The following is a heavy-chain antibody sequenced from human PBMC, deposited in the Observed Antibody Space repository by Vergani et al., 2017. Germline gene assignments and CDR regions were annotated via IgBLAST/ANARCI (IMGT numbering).Heavy chain of an antibody. Sequence: QVQLVQSGAEVKKPGSSVKVSCKASGGKFSRHAINWVRLAPGQGLECMGRIIPVLGKTKYAQDFQGRLTITADTSTSTAYMELTSLRSQDTAVYYCARDPRGYGGDPEDYYY. CDR2: IIPVLGKT. V-gene: IGHV1-69*04. D-gene: IGHD2-21*02. CDR3: ARDPRGYGGDPEDYYY. J-gene: IGHJ6*01. CDR1: GGKFSRHA.